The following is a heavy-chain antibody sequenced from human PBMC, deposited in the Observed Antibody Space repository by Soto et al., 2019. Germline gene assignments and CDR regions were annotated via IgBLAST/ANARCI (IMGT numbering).Heavy chain of an antibody. CDR1: GGSISSSSYY. Sequence: SETLSLTCTVSGGSISSSSYYWGWIRQPPGKGLEWIGSIYYSGSTYYNPSLKSRVTISVDTSKNQFSLKLSSVTAADTAVYYCARLQQWLVPPYYYYYGMDVWGQGTTVTVSS. CDR2: IYYSGST. J-gene: IGHJ6*02. D-gene: IGHD6-19*01. CDR3: ARLQQWLVPPYYYYYGMDV. V-gene: IGHV4-39*01.